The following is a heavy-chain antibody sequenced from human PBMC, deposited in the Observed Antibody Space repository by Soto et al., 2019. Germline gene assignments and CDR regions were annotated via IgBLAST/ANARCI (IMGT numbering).Heavy chain of an antibody. CDR3: ARDRLVIAAAPRVYNGMDV. Sequence: QVQLVESGGGVVQPGRSLRLSCAASGFTFSSYGMHWVREATGKGLEWVAGIWYDGSNKYYVDSVKGRFTISRDNSKNTLHLQMNSLRAEDTAVYNCARDRLVIAAAPRVYNGMDVWGQSVTVTVS. J-gene: IGHJ6*02. CDR1: GFTFSSYG. CDR2: IWYDGSNK. D-gene: IGHD6-13*01. V-gene: IGHV3-33*01.